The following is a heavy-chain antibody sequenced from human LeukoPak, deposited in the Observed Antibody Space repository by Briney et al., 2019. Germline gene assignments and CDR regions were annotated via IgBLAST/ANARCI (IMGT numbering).Heavy chain of an antibody. CDR2: MNPNSGKT. V-gene: IGHV1-8*01. J-gene: IGHJ6*02. CDR1: GYTFTSYD. D-gene: IGHD3-3*01. Sequence: GASVKVSCKASGYTFTSYDINWVRQATGQGLEWMGWMNPNSGKTGYAQKFQGRVTMTRNTSISTAYMELSSLRSEDAAVYYCARAKKQILAYGMDVWGQGTTVTVSS. CDR3: ARAKKQILAYGMDV.